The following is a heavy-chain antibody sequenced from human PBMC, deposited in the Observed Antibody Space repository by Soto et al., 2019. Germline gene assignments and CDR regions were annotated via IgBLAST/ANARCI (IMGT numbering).Heavy chain of an antibody. CDR3: AKDSIGTTRGPFEY. CDR1: GFTFDSYA. J-gene: IGHJ4*02. V-gene: IGHV3-23*01. D-gene: IGHD1-1*01. Sequence: PGGSLRLSCAASGFTFDSYAMSWARQAPGKGLEWVSAISGSGATSTYYADSVKGRFTISRDNSKNTLYLQVNSLRAEDTAVYYCAKDSIGTTRGPFEYRGQGHPVPVSS. CDR2: ISGSGATST.